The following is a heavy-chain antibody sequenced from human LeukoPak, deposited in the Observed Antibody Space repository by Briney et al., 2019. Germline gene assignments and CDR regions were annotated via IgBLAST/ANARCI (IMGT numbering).Heavy chain of an antibody. J-gene: IGHJ4*02. CDR1: GDTVSSKNAA. CDR3: AREGVGATMAN. CDR2: TYYRSKWYN. V-gene: IGHV6-1*01. D-gene: IGHD1-26*01. Sequence: PSQTLSLTCAISGDTVSSKNAAWHWIRQSPSRGLEWLGRTYYRSKWYNDYAVSVKSRININPDTSKNQFSLQLNSVTPEDTAVYYCAREGVGATMANWGQGTLVTVSS.